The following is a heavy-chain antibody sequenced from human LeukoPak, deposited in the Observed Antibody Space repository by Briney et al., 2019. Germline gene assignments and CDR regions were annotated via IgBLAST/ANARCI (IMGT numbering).Heavy chain of an antibody. D-gene: IGHD3-16*01. Sequence: LGGPLRLSCAASGFTFSSYEMNWVRQAPGKGLEWVSYIRSSGSTIYYANSVKGRFTISRDNAKNSLYLQMNSLRADDTAVYYCARDEYWGYFDYWGQGTLVTVSS. J-gene: IGHJ4*02. CDR1: GFTFSSYE. V-gene: IGHV3-48*03. CDR2: IRSSGSTI. CDR3: ARDEYWGYFDY.